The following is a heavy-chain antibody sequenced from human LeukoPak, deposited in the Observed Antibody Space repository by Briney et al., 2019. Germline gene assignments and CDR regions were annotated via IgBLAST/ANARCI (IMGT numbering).Heavy chain of an antibody. CDR3: AKRKKGGYYMDV. Sequence: GGSLRLSCAASGFTFSSYGMSWVRQAPGKGLEWVSAISGSGGSTYYADSVKGRFTISRDNSKNTLYLQMNSLRAEDTAVYYCAKRKKGGYYMDVWGKGTTVTVSS. J-gene: IGHJ6*03. V-gene: IGHV3-23*01. CDR2: ISGSGGST. CDR1: GFTFSSYG.